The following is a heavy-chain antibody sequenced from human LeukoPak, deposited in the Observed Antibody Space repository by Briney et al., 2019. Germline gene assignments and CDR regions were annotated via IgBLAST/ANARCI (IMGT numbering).Heavy chain of an antibody. CDR1: GFTLSSYA. D-gene: IGHD5-18*01. CDR2: ISYDGSNK. V-gene: IGHV3-30*18. CDR3: AKGRYSYVLGSDY. J-gene: IGHJ4*02. Sequence: PGGSLRLSCAASGFTLSSYAMSWVRQAPGKGLEWVAVISYDGSNKYYADSVKGRFTISRDNSKNTLYLQMNSLRAEDTAVYYCAKGRYSYVLGSDYWGQGTLVTVSS.